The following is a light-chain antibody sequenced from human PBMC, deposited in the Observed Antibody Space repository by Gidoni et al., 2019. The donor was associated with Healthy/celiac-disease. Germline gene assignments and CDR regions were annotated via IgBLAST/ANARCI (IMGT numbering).Light chain of an antibody. CDR2: DLS. Sequence: QSALTPPASVSGSPGQLITISCTGTSSAVGDYHYVSWYQQHTGKAPKLIIYDLSNRPSGISTRFSGSKSGNTASLTIARLQAEDEAEYYCSSYTSSTTYVVFGGGTKLTVL. V-gene: IGLV2-14*03. CDR1: SSAVGDYHY. CDR3: SSYTSSTTYVV. J-gene: IGLJ2*01.